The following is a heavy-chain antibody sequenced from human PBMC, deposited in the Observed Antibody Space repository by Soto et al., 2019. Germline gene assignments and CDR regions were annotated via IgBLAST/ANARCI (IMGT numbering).Heavy chain of an antibody. Sequence: SETLSLTCTVSGGSISSSSYYWGWIRQPPGKGLEWIGSIYYSGSTYYNPSLKSRVTISVDTSKNQFSLKLSSVTAADTAVYYCARRAIAKTYYYGMDVWGQGTTVTVSS. V-gene: IGHV4-39*01. CDR2: IYYSGST. CDR1: GGSISSSSYY. J-gene: IGHJ6*02. D-gene: IGHD2-21*01. CDR3: ARRAIAKTYYYGMDV.